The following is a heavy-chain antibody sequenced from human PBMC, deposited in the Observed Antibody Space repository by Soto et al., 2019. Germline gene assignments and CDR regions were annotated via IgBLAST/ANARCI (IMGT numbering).Heavy chain of an antibody. D-gene: IGHD3-10*01. V-gene: IGHV4-31*03. CDR3: ATRTDYYYGSGSLGGMDV. Sequence: QVQLQVSGPGLVKPSQTLSLTCTVSGGSISSGSYYWSWIRQLPGKGLEWIGYIYYSGSTYYNPSLKSRVTISVDTSKNQFSLKLNSVTAADTAVYYCATRTDYYYGSGSLGGMDVWGQGTTVTVSS. CDR1: GGSISSGSYY. CDR2: IYYSGST. J-gene: IGHJ6*02.